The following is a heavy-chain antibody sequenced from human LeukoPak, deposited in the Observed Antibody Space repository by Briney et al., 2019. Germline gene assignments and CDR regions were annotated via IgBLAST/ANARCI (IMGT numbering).Heavy chain of an antibody. D-gene: IGHD3-22*01. Sequence: SETLSLTCAVYGGSFSGYYWSWIRQPPGKGLEWIGEINHSGSTNYNPSLTSRVTISVDTSKNQFSLKLSSVTAADTAVYYCARGPDYYDSSGYYYAFFDYWGQGTLVTVSS. CDR1: GGSFSGYY. V-gene: IGHV4-34*01. J-gene: IGHJ4*02. CDR3: ARGPDYYDSSGYYYAFFDY. CDR2: INHSGST.